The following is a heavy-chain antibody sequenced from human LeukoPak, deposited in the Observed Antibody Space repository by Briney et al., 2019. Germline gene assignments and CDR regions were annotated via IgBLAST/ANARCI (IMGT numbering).Heavy chain of an antibody. CDR3: ANEGIAVYFDY. CDR1: GFTFSSYA. Sequence: GGSLRISCAASGFTFSSYAMSWVRQAPGKGMEWVSAISGSGGSTYYADSVKGRFTISRDNSKNALYLQMNSLRAEDTAVYYCANEGIAVYFDYWGQGTLVTVSS. V-gene: IGHV3-23*01. D-gene: IGHD6-19*01. J-gene: IGHJ4*02. CDR2: ISGSGGST.